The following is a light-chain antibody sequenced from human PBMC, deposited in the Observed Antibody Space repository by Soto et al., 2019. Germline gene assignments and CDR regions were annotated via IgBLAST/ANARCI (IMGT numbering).Light chain of an antibody. CDR2: RTS. CDR1: TGAVTSDYY. J-gene: IGLJ3*02. CDR3: VLLYGGAWV. Sequence: QAVVTQEPSLTVSPGGTVTLTCALTTGAVTSDYYPNWFQRKPGQALRTLIYRTSNKHSWTPARFSGSLLGGKAALTLSGVQPEDDADYYCVLLYGGAWVFGGGTKLTVL. V-gene: IGLV7-43*01.